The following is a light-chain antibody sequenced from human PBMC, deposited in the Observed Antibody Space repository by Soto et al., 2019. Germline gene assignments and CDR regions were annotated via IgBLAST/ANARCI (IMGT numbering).Light chain of an antibody. CDR1: SSDVGGYNY. CDR3: SSYTSSSTVV. CDR2: DVS. V-gene: IGLV2-14*01. J-gene: IGLJ2*01. Sequence: QSVLTQPASVSGSPGHSITISCTGTSSDVGGYNYVSWYQQHPGKAPKLMIYDVSNRPSGVSNRFSGSKSRNTASLTISGLQAEDEADYYCSSYTSSSTVVFGGGTKLTVL.